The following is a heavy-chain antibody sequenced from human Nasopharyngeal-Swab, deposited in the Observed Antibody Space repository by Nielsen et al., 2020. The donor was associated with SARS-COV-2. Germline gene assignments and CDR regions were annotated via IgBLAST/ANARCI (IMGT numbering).Heavy chain of an antibody. CDR1: GFTFSSYW. CDR3: ARGPLGKEPFDY. D-gene: IGHD7-27*01. J-gene: IGHJ4*02. CDR2: INHSGST. V-gene: IGHV4-34*01. Sequence: ESLKISCAASGFTFSSYWMSWVRQAPGKGLEWIGEINHSGSTNYNPSLKSRVTISVDTSKNQFSLKLSSVTAADTAVYYCARGPLGKEPFDYWGQGTLVTVSS.